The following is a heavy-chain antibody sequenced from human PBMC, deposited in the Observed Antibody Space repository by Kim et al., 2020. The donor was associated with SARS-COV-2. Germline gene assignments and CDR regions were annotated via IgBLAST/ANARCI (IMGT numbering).Heavy chain of an antibody. J-gene: IGHJ3*02. D-gene: IGHD2-21*02. V-gene: IGHV1-69*04. Sequence: AQKFQGRVTITADKSTSTAYMELSSLRSEDTAVYYCARVRGGDFHDAFDIWGQGTMVTVSS. CDR3: ARVRGGDFHDAFDI.